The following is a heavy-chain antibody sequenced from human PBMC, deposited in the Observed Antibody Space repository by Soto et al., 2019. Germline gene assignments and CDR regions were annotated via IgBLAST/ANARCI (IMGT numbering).Heavy chain of an antibody. CDR3: ARGGLVYAGIDY. J-gene: IGHJ4*02. D-gene: IGHD2-8*01. V-gene: IGHV1-8*01. Sequence: QVQLVQSGAEVKKPGASVKVSCQASGYTFTSFEINWVRQAAGQGLEWMGWTNPNSGNTVYAQKFRVRVTMTSNTSISASYMELNSLSSDDTALYYCARGGLVYAGIDYWGKGTLVTVSS. CDR2: TNPNSGNT. CDR1: GYTFTSFE.